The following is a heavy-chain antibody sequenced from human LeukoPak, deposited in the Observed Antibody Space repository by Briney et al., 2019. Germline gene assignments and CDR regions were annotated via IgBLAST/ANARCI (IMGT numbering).Heavy chain of an antibody. Sequence: SETLSLTCTVSGGSISSYYWSWIRQPPGKGLEWIGYIYYSGSTNYNPSLKSRVTISVDTSKNQFSLKLSSVIAADTAVYYCARGSMENYDFWSGYSIYYYYYMDVWGKGTTVTVSS. V-gene: IGHV4-59*01. CDR3: ARGSMENYDFWSGYSIYYYYYMDV. CDR1: GGSISSYY. J-gene: IGHJ6*03. D-gene: IGHD3-3*01. CDR2: IYYSGST.